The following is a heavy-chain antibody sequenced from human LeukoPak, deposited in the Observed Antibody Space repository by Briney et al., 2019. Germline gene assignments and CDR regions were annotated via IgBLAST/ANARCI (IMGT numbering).Heavy chain of an antibody. CDR3: ARVLVRVRGVIMGKYYFDY. D-gene: IGHD3-10*01. J-gene: IGHJ4*02. CDR2: ISAYNGNT. CDR1: GYTFTSYG. V-gene: IGHV1-18*01. Sequence: GASVKVSCKASGYTFTSYGISWVRQAPGQGLEWMGWISAYNGNTNYAQKLQGRVTMTTDTSTSTAYMELRSLRSDDTAVYYCARVLVRVRGVIMGKYYFDYWGQGTLVTVSS.